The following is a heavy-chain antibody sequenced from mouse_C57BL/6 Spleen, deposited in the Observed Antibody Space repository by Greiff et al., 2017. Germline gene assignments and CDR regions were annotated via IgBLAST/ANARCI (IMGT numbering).Heavy chain of an antibody. CDR2: IDPSDSET. CDR1: GYTFTSYW. V-gene: IGHV1-52*01. D-gene: IGHD2-1*01. Sequence: QVQLQQPGAELVRPGSSVKLSCKASGYTFTSYWMHWVKQRPIQGLEWIGNIDPSDSETHYNQQFKDKATLTVDKSSSTAYMQLSSLTSEDSAVYYCARRGHGNWFAYGGQGTLVTVSA. CDR3: ARRGHGNWFAY. J-gene: IGHJ3*01.